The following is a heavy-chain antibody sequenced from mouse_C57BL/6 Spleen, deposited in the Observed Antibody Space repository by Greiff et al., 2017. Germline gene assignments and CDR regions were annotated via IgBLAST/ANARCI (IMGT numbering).Heavy chain of an antibody. CDR2: IRHKANGYTT. J-gene: IGHJ4*01. CDR3: ARYTVYYGNFYAMDY. V-gene: IGHV7-3*01. CDR1: GFTFTDYY. Sequence: EVKVVESGGGLVQPGGSLSLSCAASGFTFTDYYMSWVRQPPGKALEWLGFIRHKANGYTTEYSASVKGRFTISRDNSQSILYLQMNALRAEDSATYYCARYTVYYGNFYAMDYWGQGTSVTVSS. D-gene: IGHD2-1*01.